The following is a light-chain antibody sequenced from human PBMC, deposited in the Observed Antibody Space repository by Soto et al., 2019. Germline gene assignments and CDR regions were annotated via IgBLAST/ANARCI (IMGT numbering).Light chain of an antibody. Sequence: DIQMTQSPSSVSASVGGSVTITCRAGQDIGSLLAWYQQKPGKAPNLLIYGASTLQSGVPSRFSGSRSGTDFTLTISSLQPEDFATYYCQQANSFPLTFGGGTKVEIK. CDR1: QDIGSL. V-gene: IGKV1D-12*01. CDR3: QQANSFPLT. CDR2: GAS. J-gene: IGKJ4*01.